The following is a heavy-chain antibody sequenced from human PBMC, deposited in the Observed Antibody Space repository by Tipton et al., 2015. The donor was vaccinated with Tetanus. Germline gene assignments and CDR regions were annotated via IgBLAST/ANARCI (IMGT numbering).Heavy chain of an antibody. D-gene: IGHD1-26*01. V-gene: IGHV4-31*03. CDR3: ARDQARGARGWNYFDY. Sequence: TLSLTCTVSGGSISSGGYYWSWIRQHPGKGLEWIGDIYYSGSTYYNPSPKSRVTISVGTSKNQFSLKLNSVTAADTAVYYCARDQARGARGWNYFDYWGQGTLVTVSS. J-gene: IGHJ4*02. CDR1: GGSISSGGYY. CDR2: IYYSGST.